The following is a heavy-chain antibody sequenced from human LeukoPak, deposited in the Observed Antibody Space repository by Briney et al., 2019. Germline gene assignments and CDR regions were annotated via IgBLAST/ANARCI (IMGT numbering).Heavy chain of an antibody. Sequence: ASVKVSCKASGYTFTSYGISWVRQAPGQGLEWMGWISAYDGNTNYAQKLQGRVTMTTDTSTGTAYMELRSLRSDDTAVYYCARDLRGYSYADWGQGTLVTVSS. D-gene: IGHD5-18*01. CDR2: ISAYDGNT. J-gene: IGHJ4*02. CDR1: GYTFTSYG. V-gene: IGHV1-18*01. CDR3: ARDLRGYSYAD.